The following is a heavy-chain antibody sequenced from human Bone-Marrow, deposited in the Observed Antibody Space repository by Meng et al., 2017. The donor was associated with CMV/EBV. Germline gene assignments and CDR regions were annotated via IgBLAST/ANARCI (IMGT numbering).Heavy chain of an antibody. CDR2: ISSSSSYI. Sequence: GGSLRLSCAASGFTFSSYSMNWVRQAPGKGLEWVSSISSSSSYIYYADSVKGRVTISRDNAKNSLYLQMNSLRAEDTAVYYCARAASDSSGWYLGYYYYGMAVWGQGPTVTVSS. V-gene: IGHV3-21*01. CDR1: GFTFSSYS. J-gene: IGHJ6*02. CDR3: ARAASDSSGWYLGYYYYGMAV. D-gene: IGHD6-19*01.